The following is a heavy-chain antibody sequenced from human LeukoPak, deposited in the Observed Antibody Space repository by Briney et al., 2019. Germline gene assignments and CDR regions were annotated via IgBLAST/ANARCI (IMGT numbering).Heavy chain of an antibody. D-gene: IGHD2-21*02. CDR1: GDCVTSDGYY. CDR2: ISNSGTA. CDR3: ARDVVVTASPDAFDV. J-gene: IGHJ3*01. Sequence: SQTLSLTCSVSGDCVTSDGYYWTWIRQHPGKGLEWIGYISNSGTASYNPSLESRVSISVDTSKNQFSLRLNSVTAADTAVYYCARDVVVTASPDAFDVWGQGTMVIVSS. V-gene: IGHV4-31*03.